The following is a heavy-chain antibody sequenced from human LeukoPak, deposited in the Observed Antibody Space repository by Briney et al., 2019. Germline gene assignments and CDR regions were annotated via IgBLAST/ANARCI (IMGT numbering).Heavy chain of an antibody. CDR2: INPNSGGT. V-gene: IGHV1-2*02. J-gene: IGHJ5*02. CDR3: ARAKPTGYYGSGSLTP. CDR1: GYTFTGYY. Sequence: ASVKVSCKASGYTFTGYYMHWVRQAPGQGLEWMGWINPNSGGTNYAQKFQGRVTMTRDTSFSTAYMELSRLRSDDTAVYYCARAKPTGYYGSGSLTPWGQGTLVTVSS. D-gene: IGHD3-10*01.